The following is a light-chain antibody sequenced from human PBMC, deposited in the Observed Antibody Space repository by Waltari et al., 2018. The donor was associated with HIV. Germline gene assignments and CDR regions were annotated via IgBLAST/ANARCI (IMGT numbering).Light chain of an antibody. J-gene: IGKJ1*01. CDR2: TAS. CDR1: QAISSY. V-gene: IGKV1-8*01. Sequence: AILMTQSPSSFSASTGDRVTIICRSSQAISSYLAWFQQRPGKAPRLLIHTASTLQNGVPSRFSGSGSGTDFTLTISCLQSEDFATYYCQQYYSYPWTFGQGTKVEIK. CDR3: QQYYSYPWT.